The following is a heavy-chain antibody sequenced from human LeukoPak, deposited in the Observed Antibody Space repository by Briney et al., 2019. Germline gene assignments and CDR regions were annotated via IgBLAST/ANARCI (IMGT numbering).Heavy chain of an antibody. CDR3: AGSLAYCGGDCRLGDY. Sequence: GGSLRLSCAASGFTFSSYAMSWVRQAPAKGLEWVSVVNTVGTTYYADSVRGRFTISRDNSKNTLSLQMNSLRVEDTAVYYCAGSLAYCGGDCRLGDYWGQGTLVTVSS. CDR2: VNTVGTT. CDR1: GFTFSSYA. J-gene: IGHJ4*02. D-gene: IGHD2-21*02. V-gene: IGHV3-66*01.